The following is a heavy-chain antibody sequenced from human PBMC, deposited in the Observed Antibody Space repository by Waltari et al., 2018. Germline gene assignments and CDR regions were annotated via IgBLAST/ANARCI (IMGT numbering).Heavy chain of an antibody. D-gene: IGHD6-13*01. V-gene: IGHV1-8*01. CDR3: ARGAAAGKGANWFDP. CDR1: GYTFTSYD. J-gene: IGHJ5*02. Sequence: VQLVQSAAEVKKPGASVKVSCKASGYTFTSYDINWVRQATGQGVEWMGWMNPNSGNTGYAQKFQDRVIMTTNTSISTAYMELSSLRSEDTAVYYCARGAAAGKGANWFDPWGQGTLVIVSS. CDR2: MNPNSGNT.